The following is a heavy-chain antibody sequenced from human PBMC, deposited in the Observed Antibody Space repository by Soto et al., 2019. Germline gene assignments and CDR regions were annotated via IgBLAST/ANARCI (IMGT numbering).Heavy chain of an antibody. Sequence: EVQLVESGGGLVQPGRSLRLSCAATAFTFSSYTMNWVRQAPGKGLEWVSYISPSSHTIYYADSVKGRFTISRDNAKNTRYLQMTSLRAADTAVYFCARDHYGDEYCVYWGQGTLVTVSS. D-gene: IGHD4-17*01. CDR3: ARDHYGDEYCVY. V-gene: IGHV3-48*01. J-gene: IGHJ4*02. CDR2: ISPSSHTI. CDR1: AFTFSSYT.